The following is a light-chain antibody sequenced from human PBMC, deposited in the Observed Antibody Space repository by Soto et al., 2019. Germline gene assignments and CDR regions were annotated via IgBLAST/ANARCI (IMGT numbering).Light chain of an antibody. CDR3: HQTFTPPLT. V-gene: IGKV1-39*01. CDR1: QSISNF. Sequence: DIEMTHSPSSLSASVGDSVTITCRASQSISNFLTWYRKSPGRAPELLIYAASTLQSGVPSRFSCSGSRTDFTLTIRTLQPEDFATYWCHQTFTPPLTFRGATTVDI. J-gene: IGKJ4*01. CDR2: AAS.